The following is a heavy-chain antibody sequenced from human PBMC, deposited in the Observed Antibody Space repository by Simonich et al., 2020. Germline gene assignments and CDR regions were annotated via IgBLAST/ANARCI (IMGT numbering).Heavy chain of an antibody. Sequence: EVQLVESGGGLIQPGGSLRLSCAASGFPVSSNYMSWVRQAPGKGWEWVAVIYSDGSTYDADTVKGRFTISRDNSKNTLYLQINSLRAEDTAVYYCARWTATGYYFDYWGQGTLVTVSS. V-gene: IGHV3-53*01. J-gene: IGHJ4*02. CDR2: IYSDGST. D-gene: IGHD1-1*01. CDR3: ARWTATGYYFDY. CDR1: GFPVSSNY.